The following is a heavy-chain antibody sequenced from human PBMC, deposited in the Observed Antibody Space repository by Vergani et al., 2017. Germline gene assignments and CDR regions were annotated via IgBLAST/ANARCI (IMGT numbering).Heavy chain of an antibody. J-gene: IGHJ4*02. V-gene: IGHV3-9*01. D-gene: IGHD3-10*01. CDR1: GFTFDDYA. Sequence: EVQLVESGGGLVQPGRSLRLSCAASGFTFDDYAMHWVRQAPGKGLEWVSGISWNSGSIGYADSVKGRFTISRDNAKSSLYLQMNSLRAEDTALYYCAKDKVPYGSGTFYDYWGQGTLVTVSS. CDR3: AKDKVPYGSGTFYDY. CDR2: ISWNSGSI.